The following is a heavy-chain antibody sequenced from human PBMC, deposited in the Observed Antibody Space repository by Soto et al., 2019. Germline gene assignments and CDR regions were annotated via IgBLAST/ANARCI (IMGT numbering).Heavy chain of an antibody. CDR1: GFTFSSYA. V-gene: IGHV3-30-3*02. D-gene: IGHD6-13*01. CDR2: ISYDGSNE. J-gene: IGHJ3*02. CDR3: AKYSSSWYDNDAFDI. Sequence: QVQLVESGGGVVQPGRSLRLSCAASGFTFSSYAMHWVRQAPGKGLEWVAVISYDGSNEYYADSVKGRFTVSRDNSNNTLYLKMDNLRAEDTAVYYCAKYSSSWYDNDAFDIWGQGTRVTVSS.